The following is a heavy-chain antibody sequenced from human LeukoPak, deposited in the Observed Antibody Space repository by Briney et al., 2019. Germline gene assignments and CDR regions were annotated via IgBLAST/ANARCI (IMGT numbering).Heavy chain of an antibody. V-gene: IGHV1-69*01. CDR1: GGTFSSYA. Sequence: SVKVSCKASGGTFSSYAISWVRQAPGQGLEWMGGIIPIFGTANYAQKFQGRVTITADESTTTAYMELSSLRSEDTAVYYCARVWGQGSSGYYPFWGQGTLVTVSS. CDR3: ARVWGQGSSGYYPF. D-gene: IGHD3-22*01. CDR2: IIPIFGTA. J-gene: IGHJ4*02.